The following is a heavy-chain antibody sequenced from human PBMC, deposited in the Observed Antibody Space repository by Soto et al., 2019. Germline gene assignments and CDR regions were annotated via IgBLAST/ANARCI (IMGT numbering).Heavy chain of an antibody. J-gene: IGHJ6*03. Sequence: QVQLQESGPGLVKPSETLSLTCTVSGGSISSYYWSWIRQPPGKGLEWIGYIYYSGSTNYNPSLKSRVTISVDTSKNQFSLKLSSVTAADTAVYYCARGGRYSYGYDYYYYTDVWGKGTTVTVSS. CDR3: ARGGRYSYGYDYYYYTDV. D-gene: IGHD5-18*01. V-gene: IGHV4-59*01. CDR2: IYYSGST. CDR1: GGSISSYY.